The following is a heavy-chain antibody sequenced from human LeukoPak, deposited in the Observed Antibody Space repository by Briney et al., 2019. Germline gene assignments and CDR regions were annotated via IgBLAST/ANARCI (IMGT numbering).Heavy chain of an antibody. CDR1: GGSFSGYY. V-gene: IGHV4-34*01. CDR3: ARRSHSRSCVNY. Sequence: SETLSLTCAVYGGSFSGYYWSWIRQPPGKGPEWIGEINHSGSTNYNPSLKSRVTISVDTSKNQFSLKLSSVTAADTAVYYCARRSHSRSCVNYWGQGTLVTVSS. J-gene: IGHJ4*02. D-gene: IGHD6-13*01. CDR2: INHSGST.